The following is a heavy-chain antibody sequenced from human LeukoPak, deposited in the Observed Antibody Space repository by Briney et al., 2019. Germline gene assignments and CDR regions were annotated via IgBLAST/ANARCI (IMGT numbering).Heavy chain of an antibody. D-gene: IGHD4-23*01. CDR2: IYSLGST. J-gene: IGHJ4*02. Sequence: PSETLSLTCIVSGGSISGHYWSWIRQPPGRGPEWIGYIYSLGSTNYNPSLESRVTISVDTSNNQFSLTLSSVTAADTAVYYCARNCPYGGFDYWGQGILVTVSS. V-gene: IGHV4-59*11. CDR1: GGSISGHY. CDR3: ARNCPYGGFDY.